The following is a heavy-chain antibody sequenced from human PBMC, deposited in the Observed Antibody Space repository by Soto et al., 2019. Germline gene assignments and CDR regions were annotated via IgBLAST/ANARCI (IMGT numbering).Heavy chain of an antibody. CDR2: IKQDGSEK. CDR1: GFTFSSYW. D-gene: IGHD3-9*01. V-gene: IGHV3-7*01. Sequence: EVQLVESGGGLVQPGGSLRLSCAASGFTFSSYWMSWVRQAPGKGLEWVANIKQDGSEKYYVDSVKGRFTISRDNAKNSLYLQMNSLRAEDTAVYYCARHLLHDILTGYFTIDYWGQGTLVTVSS. J-gene: IGHJ4*02. CDR3: ARHLLHDILTGYFTIDY.